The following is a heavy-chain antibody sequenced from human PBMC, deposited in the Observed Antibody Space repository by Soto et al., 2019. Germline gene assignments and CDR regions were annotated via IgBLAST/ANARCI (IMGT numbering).Heavy chain of an antibody. CDR3: ASPLSCNRVDCYSANDAFNV. J-gene: IGHJ3*01. V-gene: IGHV1-69*01. Sequence: QVQLVQSGPEVKTPGSSVRVSCKASGGTFSSHVVSWVRQAPGQGLEWMGGIIPIFETSNYAQKFQGRVSITEDESTNTAYMELRSLTSEDTAMYDGASPLSCNRVDCYSANDAFNVWGQGTMVTVSS. D-gene: IGHD2-15*01. CDR1: GGTFSSHV. CDR2: IIPIFETS.